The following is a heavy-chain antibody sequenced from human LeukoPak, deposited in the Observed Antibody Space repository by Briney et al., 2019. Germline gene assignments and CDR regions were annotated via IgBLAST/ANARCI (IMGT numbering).Heavy chain of an antibody. Sequence: ASVKVSCKASGYTFTNYGITWVRQAPGQGLEWMGWISAYNSHTNYAQNLQGRVTMTTDTSTSTAYMELRSLTSDDTAVYYCARDGSGPGFDYWGQGTLVTVSS. CDR3: ARDGSGPGFDY. J-gene: IGHJ4*02. D-gene: IGHD3-10*01. CDR1: GYTFTNYG. CDR2: ISAYNSHT. V-gene: IGHV1-18*01.